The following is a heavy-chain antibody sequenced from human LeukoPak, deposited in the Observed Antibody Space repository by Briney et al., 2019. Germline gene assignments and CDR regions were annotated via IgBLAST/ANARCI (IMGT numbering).Heavy chain of an antibody. D-gene: IGHD2-2*01. CDR2: MYSGGST. CDR3: AREQVVVGRGYYGMDV. V-gene: IGHV3-66*01. Sequence: GGSLRLSCAASGFTFSSYSMNWVRQAPGKGLEWVSVMYSGGSTFYGDSVKGRFTISRDNSMNTLYLQMNSLRVDDTAVYYCAREQVVVGRGYYGMDVWGQGTTVTVSS. CDR1: GFTFSSYS. J-gene: IGHJ6*02.